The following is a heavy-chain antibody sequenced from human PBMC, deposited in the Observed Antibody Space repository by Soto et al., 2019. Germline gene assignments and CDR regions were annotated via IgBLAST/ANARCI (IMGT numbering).Heavy chain of an antibody. CDR2: INPSGGST. V-gene: IGHV1-46*01. CDR3: ARPPDLKGGAPPQYYFDY. CDR1: GYTFTSYY. Sequence: QVQLVQSGAEVKKPGASVKVSCKASGYTFTSYYMHWVRQAPGQGLEWMGIINPSGGSTSYAQKFQGRVTMTRDTSTSTVYSELSSLRSEDTAVYYCARPPDLKGGAPPQYYFDYWGQGTLVTVSS. J-gene: IGHJ4*02. D-gene: IGHD2-21*01.